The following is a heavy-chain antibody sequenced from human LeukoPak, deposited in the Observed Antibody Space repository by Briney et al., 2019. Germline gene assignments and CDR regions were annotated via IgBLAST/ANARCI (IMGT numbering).Heavy chain of an antibody. CDR2: ISSSSSYI. Sequence: PGGSLRLSCAASGFTFSSYSMNWVRQAPGKGLEWVSSISSSSSYIYYADSVKGRFTISRHNAKNSLYLQMNSLRAEDTAVYYCARGLRMVVPPLAVDYWGQGTLVTVSS. CDR3: ARGLRMVVPPLAVDY. CDR1: GFTFSSYS. V-gene: IGHV3-21*01. D-gene: IGHD2-15*01. J-gene: IGHJ4*02.